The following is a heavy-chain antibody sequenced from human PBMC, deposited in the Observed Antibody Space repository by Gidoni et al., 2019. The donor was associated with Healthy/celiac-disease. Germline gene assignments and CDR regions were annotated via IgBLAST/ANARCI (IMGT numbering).Heavy chain of an antibody. CDR2: ISYDGSNK. V-gene: IGHV3-30*18. J-gene: IGHJ6*02. CDR3: AKEVAVTTSGYYYGMDV. Sequence: QVQLVESGGGVVQPGRSLRLSCAASGFTFSSYGMHWVRQAPGKGLEWVAVISYDGSNKYYADSVKGRFTISRDNSKNTLYLQMNSLRAEDTAVYYCAKEVAVTTSGYYYGMDVWGQGTTVTVSS. D-gene: IGHD4-4*01. CDR1: GFTFSSYG.